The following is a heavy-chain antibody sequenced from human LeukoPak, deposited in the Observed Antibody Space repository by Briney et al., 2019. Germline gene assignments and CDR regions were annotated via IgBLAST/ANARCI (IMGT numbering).Heavy chain of an antibody. CDR2: IGAAGDT. CDR1: GFTFSTYD. J-gene: IGHJ3*02. D-gene: IGHD2-2*01. Sequence: GGSLRLSCAASGFTFSTYDMHWVRQATGKGMEWVSAIGAAGDTYYPGSVKGRFTISRDNAKSSLYLQMNSLRAEDTAVYYCARGIVVVPAAFSLVAATLYDAFDIWGQGTMVTVSS. CDR3: ARGIVVVPAAFSLVAATLYDAFDI. V-gene: IGHV3-13*01.